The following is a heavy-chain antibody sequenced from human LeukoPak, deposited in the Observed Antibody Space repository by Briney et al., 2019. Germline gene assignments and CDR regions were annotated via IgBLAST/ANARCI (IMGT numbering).Heavy chain of an antibody. CDR3: AKLMAGYSSSWYGDYYYYGMDV. CDR2: ISINGGTT. Sequence: GGSLRLSCAASGFTFSSYAMHWVRQAPGKGLEYVSAISINGGTTYYANSVKGRFTISRDNSKNTLYLQMNSLRAEDTAVYYCAKLMAGYSSSWYGDYYYYGMDVWGQGTTVTVSS. CDR1: GFTFSSYA. D-gene: IGHD6-13*01. J-gene: IGHJ6*02. V-gene: IGHV3-64*01.